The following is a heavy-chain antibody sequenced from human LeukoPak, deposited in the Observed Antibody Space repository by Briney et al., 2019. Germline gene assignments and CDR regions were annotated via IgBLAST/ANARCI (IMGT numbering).Heavy chain of an antibody. CDR1: GFTFSSYG. Sequence: GGSLRLSCAASGFTFSSYGMSWVRQAPGKGLEWVSAISGSGGTTYYADSVKGRFTISRDNFKNTLYLQMNGLRADDTAVYYCTKGHYYGSGSYWVWGQGTLVTVSS. CDR3: TKGHYYGSGSYWV. J-gene: IGHJ4*02. D-gene: IGHD3-10*01. V-gene: IGHV3-23*01. CDR2: ISGSGGTT.